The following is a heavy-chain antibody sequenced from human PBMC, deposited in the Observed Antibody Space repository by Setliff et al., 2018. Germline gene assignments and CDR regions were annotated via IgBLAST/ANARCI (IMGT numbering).Heavy chain of an antibody. J-gene: IGHJ4*02. CDR2: IYYSGST. Sequence: SETLSLTCTVSGGSINSGSYYWGWIRQPPGKGLEWIGSIYYSGSTYYKPSLKSRVSISIDTSKNQFSLKLSSVTAADTSVYYCARIGAVTESFFDSWGQGTLVTVSS. D-gene: IGHD6-19*01. CDR3: ARIGAVTESFFDS. CDR1: GGSINSGSYY. V-gene: IGHV4-39*01.